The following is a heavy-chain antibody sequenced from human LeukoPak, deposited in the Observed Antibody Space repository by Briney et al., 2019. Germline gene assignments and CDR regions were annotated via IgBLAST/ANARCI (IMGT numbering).Heavy chain of an antibody. D-gene: IGHD6-13*01. Sequence: ASVKVSCKASGYIFTSYGITWVRQAPGQGLEWMGWISAYNGNTNYAQKLQGRVILTTDTSTSTAYMELRSLRSDDTAVYYCARGPNSSGWYGGDYWGQGTLVTVSS. CDR3: ARGPNSSGWYGGDY. CDR2: ISAYNGNT. CDR1: GYIFTSYG. J-gene: IGHJ4*02. V-gene: IGHV1-18*01.